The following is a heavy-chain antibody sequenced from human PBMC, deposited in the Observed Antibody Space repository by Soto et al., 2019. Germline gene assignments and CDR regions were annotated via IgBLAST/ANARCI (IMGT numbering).Heavy chain of an antibody. Sequence: EVQLLESGGGLVQPGGSLRLSCAASGFTFSSYAMRWVRQAPGKGLEWVSAISGSGDSTYYADSVKGRFTISRDNSKNTVYRQMNSLRGEDTTVYYCARRGSVSYYAYGGQGNLVTVSS. V-gene: IGHV3-23*01. D-gene: IGHD1-26*01. CDR2: ISGSGDST. CDR1: GFTFSSYA. J-gene: IGHJ4*02. CDR3: ARRGSVSYYAY.